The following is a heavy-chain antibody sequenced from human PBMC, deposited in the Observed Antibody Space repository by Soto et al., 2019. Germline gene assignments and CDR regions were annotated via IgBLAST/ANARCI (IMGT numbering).Heavy chain of an antibody. Sequence: EVQLVESGGGLVQPGGSLRLSCTASGFTFSDSWMTWVRQAPGKGLEWVARIKPDESEKKYADSVKGRFSISRDNAKNSMYLQMDSLRGEDTAVYYCVRGGSNYASWGQGTLVXVSS. V-gene: IGHV3-7*01. CDR1: GFTFSDSW. CDR2: IKPDESEK. D-gene: IGHD4-4*01. J-gene: IGHJ5*02. CDR3: VRGGSNYAS.